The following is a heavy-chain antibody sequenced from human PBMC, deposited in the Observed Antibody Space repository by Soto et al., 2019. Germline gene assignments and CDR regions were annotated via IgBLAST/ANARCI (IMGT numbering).Heavy chain of an antibody. CDR3: AREAGYCSTTSCYRRAFDT. CDR2: INTEGDST. CDR1: GFTFTGHW. J-gene: IGHJ3*02. D-gene: IGHD2-2*01. V-gene: IGHV3-74*01. Sequence: GGSLRLSCAASGFTFTGHWMHWVRQVPGKGLVWVARINTEGDSTNYADSVKGRFTISRDSATNTVYLQMNGLGVDDTSVYFCAREAGYCSTTSCYRRAFDTWGQGTMVTVSS.